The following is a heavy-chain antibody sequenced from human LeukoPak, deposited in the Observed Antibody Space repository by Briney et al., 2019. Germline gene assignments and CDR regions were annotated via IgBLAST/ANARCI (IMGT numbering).Heavy chain of an antibody. CDR2: IKHDGIEK. CDR1: GFIFTNYF. V-gene: IGHV3-7*01. CDR3: ATDRGWRTSGYYLYYFEY. Sequence: GGSLRLSCAASGFIFTNYFMSWVRQAPGKGLEWVASIKHDGIEKYYVDSVRGRFTISRDNTMNSLYLQMSSLRAEDTAVYYCATDRGWRTSGYYLYYFEYWGQGTLVTYSS. J-gene: IGHJ4*02. D-gene: IGHD3-3*01.